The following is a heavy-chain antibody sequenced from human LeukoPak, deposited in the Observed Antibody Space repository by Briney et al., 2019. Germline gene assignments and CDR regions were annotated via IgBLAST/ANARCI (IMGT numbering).Heavy chain of an antibody. CDR3: ARDPAATAGVAAAGSYYFDY. CDR2: IIPILDIA. D-gene: IGHD6-13*01. CDR1: GGTFSSYA. J-gene: IGHJ4*02. Sequence: SVKVSCKASGGTFSSYAISWVRQAPGQGLEWMGRIIPILDIANYAQKFQGRVTITTDKSTSTAYMELSSLRSEDTAVYYCARDPAATAGVAAAGSYYFDYWGQGTLVTVSS. V-gene: IGHV1-69*04.